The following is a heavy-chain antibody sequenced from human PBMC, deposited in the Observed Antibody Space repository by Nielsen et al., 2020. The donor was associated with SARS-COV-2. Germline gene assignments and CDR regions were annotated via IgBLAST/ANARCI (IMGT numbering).Heavy chain of an antibody. J-gene: IGHJ6*02. V-gene: IGHV4-34*01. CDR3: ARFDGMDV. Sequence: ESLKISCAASGFTFSNAWMTWIRQSPGKGLEWIGEINHSGSTNYNPSLKSRVTISVDTSKNQFSLKLSSVTAADTAVYYCARFDGMDVWGQGTTVTVSS. CDR2: INHSGST. CDR1: GFTFSNAW.